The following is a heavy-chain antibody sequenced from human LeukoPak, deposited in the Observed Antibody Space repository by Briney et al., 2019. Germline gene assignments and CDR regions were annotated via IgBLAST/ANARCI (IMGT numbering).Heavy chain of an antibody. CDR3: AREVITAAAEINDAFDM. J-gene: IGHJ3*02. Sequence: SETLSLTCTVSGGSISSYYWSWIRQPPGKGLEWIGYIYYSGSTNYNPSLKSRVTISVDTSKNQFSLNLSSVTAADTAIYYCAREVITAAAEINDAFDMWGQGTMVTVSS. CDR1: GGSISSYY. CDR2: IYYSGST. V-gene: IGHV4-59*12. D-gene: IGHD6-13*01.